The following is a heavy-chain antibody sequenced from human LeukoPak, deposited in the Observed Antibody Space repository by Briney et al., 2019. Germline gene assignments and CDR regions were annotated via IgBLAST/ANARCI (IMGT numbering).Heavy chain of an antibody. CDR1: GFTFSSYW. CDR2: INSDGSST. V-gene: IGHV3-74*01. Sequence: TGGSLRLSCAASGFTFSSYWMHWVRPAPGKGLVWVSRINSDGSSTSYADSVKGRFTISRDNAKTSLYLQMNSLRAEDTAVYYCARDLSGVAGYTYGRGIDYWGQGTLVTVSS. J-gene: IGHJ4*02. D-gene: IGHD5-18*01. CDR3: ARDLSGVAGYTYGRGIDY.